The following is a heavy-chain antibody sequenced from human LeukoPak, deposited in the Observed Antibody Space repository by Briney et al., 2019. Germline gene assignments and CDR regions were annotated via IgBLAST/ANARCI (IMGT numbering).Heavy chain of an antibody. Sequence: PGGSLRLSCAASGFTFGTYSMNWVRQAPGKGLEWVSVISGSGGITYYADSVKGRFAISRDNSKNTLYLQMHSLRAEDTAVYYCAKMNLLTGYYTPNFDCWGQGTLVTVSS. CDR2: ISGSGGIT. CDR1: GFTFGTYS. CDR3: AKMNLLTGYYTPNFDC. D-gene: IGHD3-9*01. V-gene: IGHV3-23*01. J-gene: IGHJ4*02.